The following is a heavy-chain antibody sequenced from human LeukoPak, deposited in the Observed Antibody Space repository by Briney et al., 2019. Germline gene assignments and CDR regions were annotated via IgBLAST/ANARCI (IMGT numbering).Heavy chain of an antibody. J-gene: IGHJ4*02. CDR1: GGSISSGSYY. V-gene: IGHV4-61*02. Sequence: PLETLSLTCTVSGGSISSGSYYWSWIRQPAGKGLEWIGRINTSGNTYYNPPLKSRVTISVDTSKNQFSLKLSSVTAADTAVYYCGGYGYNYYDDWGQGTLVTVSS. CDR3: GGYGYNYYDD. D-gene: IGHD5-24*01. CDR2: INTSGNT.